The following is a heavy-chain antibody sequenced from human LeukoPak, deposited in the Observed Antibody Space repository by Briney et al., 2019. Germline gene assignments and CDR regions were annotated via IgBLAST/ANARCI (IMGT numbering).Heavy chain of an antibody. CDR2: IIPIFGAP. D-gene: IGHD6-13*01. J-gene: IGHJ5*02. CDR1: GGTFSKYA. V-gene: IGHV1-69*13. Sequence: SVKVSCKASGGTFSKYAITWVRQAPGQGLEWVGGIIPIFGAPNYAQKFQGRVTITADESTTTSYMELSSLRSEDTAVYYCATVGMGITGHSYFLGWSDPWGQGTLVTVSS. CDR3: ATVGMGITGHSYFLGWSDP.